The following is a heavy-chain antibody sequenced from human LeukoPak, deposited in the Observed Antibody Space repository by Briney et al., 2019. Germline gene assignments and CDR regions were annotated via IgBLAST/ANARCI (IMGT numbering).Heavy chain of an antibody. CDR1: GGSISSGGYY. V-gene: IGHV4-30-2*01. CDR3: ARGPSDSAYFQH. Sequence: SQTLSLTCTVSGGSISSGGYYWSWVRQHPGKGLEWIGYIYHSGSTYYNPSLKSRVTISVDRSKNQFSLKLSSVTAADTAVYYCARGPSDSAYFQHWGQGTLVTVSS. D-gene: IGHD1-26*01. J-gene: IGHJ1*01. CDR2: IYHSGST.